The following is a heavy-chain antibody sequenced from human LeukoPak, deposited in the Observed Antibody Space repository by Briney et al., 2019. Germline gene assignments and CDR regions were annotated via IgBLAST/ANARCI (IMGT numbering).Heavy chain of an antibody. D-gene: IGHD2-8*02. CDR1: GYIFKSYG. Sequence: APVKVSCKASGYIFKSYGVNWVRQAPGQGLEWVGWISGFNGKTDYAQRFQGRVTMTRDTSTSTAYMELRGLGSEDTAVYYCARSGILVTGVRMDVWGKGTTVIVSS. CDR3: ARSGILVTGVRMDV. J-gene: IGHJ6*04. V-gene: IGHV1-18*01. CDR2: ISGFNGKT.